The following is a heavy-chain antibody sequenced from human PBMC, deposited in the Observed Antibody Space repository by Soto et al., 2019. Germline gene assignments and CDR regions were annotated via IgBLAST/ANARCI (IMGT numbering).Heavy chain of an antibody. CDR3: ARGSLDWNYGFDY. CDR1: GYTFTSYA. D-gene: IGHD1-7*01. V-gene: IGHV1-3*01. J-gene: IGHJ4*02. CDR2: INAGNGNT. Sequence: ASVKVSCKASGYTFTSYAMHWVRQAPGQRLEWMGWINAGNGNTKYSQKFQGRVTMTTDTSTSTAYMELRSLRSDDTAVYYCARGSLDWNYGFDYWGQGTLVTVSS.